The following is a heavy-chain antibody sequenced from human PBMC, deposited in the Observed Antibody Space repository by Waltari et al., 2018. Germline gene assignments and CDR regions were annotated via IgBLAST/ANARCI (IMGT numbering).Heavy chain of an antibody. V-gene: IGHV3-23*04. J-gene: IGHJ4*02. CDR3: ATSYYDILTGYSTPWY. Sequence: EVQLVESGGGLVQPGGSLRLSCAASGFPFNIHAIRWVRQAPGKGLEWVSAISGSGGSTYYAGSVKGRFTISRDNSKNTLYLQMNSLRAEDTAVYYCATSYYDILTGYSTPWYWGQGTLVTVSS. D-gene: IGHD3-9*01. CDR1: GFPFNIHA. CDR2: ISGSGGST.